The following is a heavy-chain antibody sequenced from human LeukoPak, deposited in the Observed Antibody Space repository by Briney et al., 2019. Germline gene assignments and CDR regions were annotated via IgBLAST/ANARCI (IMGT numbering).Heavy chain of an antibody. D-gene: IGHD5-24*01. J-gene: IGHJ4*02. CDR3: ARGPTSRDGYKYFDY. CDR1: GGTFSSYA. CDR2: IIPIFGTA. V-gene: IGHV1-69*05. Sequence: SVKVSCKASGGTFSSYAISWVRQAPGQGLEWMGGIIPIFGTANYAQKFQGRVTITTDESTSTAYMELGSLRSEDTAVYYCARGPTSRDGYKYFDYWGQGTLVTVSS.